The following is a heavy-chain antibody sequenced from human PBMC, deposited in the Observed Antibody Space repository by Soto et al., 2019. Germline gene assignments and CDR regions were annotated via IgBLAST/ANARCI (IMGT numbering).Heavy chain of an antibody. Sequence: QVQLVQSGDEVKKPGASVKVSCKASGYIFVNYGIAWVRQAPGQGLEWMGWISPYTGNTHSATKVQARLTMXTXTXPSRAYMDLGSLTSDDTAVYYCVMVDNYVTPTPQDVWGQGTTVTVSS. J-gene: IGHJ6*02. D-gene: IGHD3-16*01. CDR2: ISPYTGNT. V-gene: IGHV1-18*01. CDR1: GYIFVNYG. CDR3: VMVDNYVTPTPQDV.